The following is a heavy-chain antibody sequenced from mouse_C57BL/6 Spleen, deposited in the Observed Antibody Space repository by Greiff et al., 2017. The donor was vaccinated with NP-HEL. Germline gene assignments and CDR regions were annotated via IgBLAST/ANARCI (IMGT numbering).Heavy chain of an antibody. V-gene: IGHV5-12*01. D-gene: IGHD1-1*01. CDR3: ARRRPYGSSFWYFDV. CDR2: IRNGGGST. J-gene: IGHJ1*03. Sequence: EVKLMESGGGLVQPGGSLKLSCAASGFTFSDYYMYWVRQTPEKRLEWVAYIRNGGGSTYYPDTVKGRFTISRDNARNTLYLQMSRLKSEDTAMYYWARRRPYGSSFWYFDVWGTGTTVTVSS. CDR1: GFTFSDYY.